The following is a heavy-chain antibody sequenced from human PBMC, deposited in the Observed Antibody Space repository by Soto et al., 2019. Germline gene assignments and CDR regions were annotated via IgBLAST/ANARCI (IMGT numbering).Heavy chain of an antibody. CDR3: AGEPYDFWSGYYYYYGMDV. J-gene: IGHJ6*02. D-gene: IGHD3-3*01. CDR1: GGSFSGYY. Sequence: SETLSLTCAVYGGSFSGYYWSWIRQPPGKGLEWIGEINHSGSTNYNPSLKSRVTISVDTSKNQFSLKLSSMTAADTAVYYCAGEPYDFWSGYYYYYGMDVWGQGTTVTVSS. CDR2: INHSGST. V-gene: IGHV4-34*01.